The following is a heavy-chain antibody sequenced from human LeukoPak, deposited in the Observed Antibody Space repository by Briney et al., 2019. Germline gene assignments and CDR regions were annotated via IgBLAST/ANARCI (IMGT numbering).Heavy chain of an antibody. CDR2: IIPIFGTA. Sequence: ASVKVSCKASGGTFSSYAISWVRQAPGQGLEWMGGIIPIFGTANYAQKFQGGVTITTDESTSTAYMELSSLRSEDTAVYYCARDNSSGALAPWGQGTLVTVSS. CDR3: ARDNSSGALAP. J-gene: IGHJ5*02. CDR1: GGTFSSYA. V-gene: IGHV1-69*05. D-gene: IGHD6-19*01.